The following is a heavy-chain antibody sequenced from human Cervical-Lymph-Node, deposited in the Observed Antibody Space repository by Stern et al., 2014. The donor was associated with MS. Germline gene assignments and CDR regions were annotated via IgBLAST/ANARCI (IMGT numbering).Heavy chain of an antibody. CDR3: AKGGLMTTVTRSWFDP. D-gene: IGHD4-11*01. CDR2: INPNSGGT. CDR1: GYTFTDYY. J-gene: IGHJ5*02. V-gene: IGHV1-2*07. Sequence: VQLLESGAEVKKPGASVKVSCEASGYTFTDYYVHWVRRAPGQGLEYLGWINPNSGGTNYAHKFLGRVTMTRDTSISTAYMELSRLKYDDTAVYFCAKGGLMTTVTRSWFDPWGQGTLVTVSS.